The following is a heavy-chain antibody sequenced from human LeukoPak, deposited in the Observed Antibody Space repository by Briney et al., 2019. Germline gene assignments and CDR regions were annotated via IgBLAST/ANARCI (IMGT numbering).Heavy chain of an antibody. V-gene: IGHV3-48*03. CDR2: ISSGGSTI. Sequence: GGSLRLSCAASGFTFSSYEMNSVRQAPGKGLEWISYISSGGSTIYDADSVKGRFTISRDNAKNSLYLQMNSLRAEDTAVYYCARWGYDFSSWGQGTLVTVAS. CDR1: GFTFSSYE. D-gene: IGHD3-3*01. J-gene: IGHJ5*02. CDR3: ARWGYDFSS.